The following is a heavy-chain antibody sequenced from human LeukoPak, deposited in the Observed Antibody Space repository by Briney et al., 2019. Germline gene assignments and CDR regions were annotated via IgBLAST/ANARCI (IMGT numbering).Heavy chain of an antibody. V-gene: IGHV1-8*01. Sequence: ASVKVSCKASGYTFTNFDINWVRQAPGRGLEWMGWMNPVSGKAGSAQKFQGRVTLTRDTSISTAYMEVSSLRFEDTAVYYCARAGYSGLDYWGQGTLVTVSS. CDR3: ARAGYSGLDY. J-gene: IGHJ4*02. CDR1: GYTFTNFD. D-gene: IGHD4-11*01. CDR2: MNPVSGKA.